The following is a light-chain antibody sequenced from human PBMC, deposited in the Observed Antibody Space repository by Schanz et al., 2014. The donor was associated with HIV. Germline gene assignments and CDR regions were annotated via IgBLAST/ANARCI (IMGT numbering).Light chain of an antibody. CDR1: HNIDNW. Sequence: DIQMTQSPSTLSASVGDRVTITCRASHNIDNWLAWYQQKPGKAPNLLIYQTSTLKTGVPSRFSGSRSGTEFTLTISSLQPDDFATYYCQQSYSTPRTFGQGTKVEIK. V-gene: IGKV1-5*03. J-gene: IGKJ1*01. CDR2: QTS. CDR3: QQSYSTPRT.